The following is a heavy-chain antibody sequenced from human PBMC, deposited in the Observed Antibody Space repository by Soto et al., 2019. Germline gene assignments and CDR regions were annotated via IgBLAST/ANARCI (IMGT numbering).Heavy chain of an antibody. D-gene: IGHD3-22*01. J-gene: IGHJ6*02. V-gene: IGHV4-59*08. CDR2: IYYSGST. CDR3: ARRLYYDSSGFEGGGMDV. CDR1: GGSISSYY. Sequence: SETLSLTCTVSGGSISSYYWSWIRQPPGKGLERIGYIYYSGSTNYNPSLKSRVTISVDTSKNQFSLKLSSVTAADTAVYYCARRLYYDSSGFEGGGMDVWGQGTTVTVSS.